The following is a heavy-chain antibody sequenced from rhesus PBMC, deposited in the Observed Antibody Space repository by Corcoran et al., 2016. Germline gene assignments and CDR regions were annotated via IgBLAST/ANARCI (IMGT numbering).Heavy chain of an antibody. V-gene: IGHV4-169*02. CDR3: ASWVGANPGFDY. J-gene: IGHJ4*01. Sequence: QLQLQESGPGLVKPSETLSVTCAVSGGSISSSYWSWIRQAPGKGLEWIGYIYGSGSSTNYNPSLQGRFTLSVDTSKNQLSLKLSSVTAADTAVYYCASWVGANPGFDYWGQGVLVTVSS. CDR2: IYGSGSST. CDR1: GGSISSSY. D-gene: IGHD1-44*02.